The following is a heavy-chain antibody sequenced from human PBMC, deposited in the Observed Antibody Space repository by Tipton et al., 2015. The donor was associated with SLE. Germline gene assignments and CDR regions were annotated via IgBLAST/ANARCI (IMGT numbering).Heavy chain of an antibody. D-gene: IGHD1-26*01. J-gene: IGHJ4*02. CDR1: GGSISSGSYY. Sequence: TLSLTCTVSGGSISSGSYYWSWIRQPAGKGLEWIGRIYTSGRTNYNPSLKSRVTISVDTSKNQFSLKLSSVTAADTAVYYCAREWVYSGSYFDYWGQGTLVTVSS. CDR3: AREWVYSGSYFDY. CDR2: IYTSGRT. V-gene: IGHV4-61*02.